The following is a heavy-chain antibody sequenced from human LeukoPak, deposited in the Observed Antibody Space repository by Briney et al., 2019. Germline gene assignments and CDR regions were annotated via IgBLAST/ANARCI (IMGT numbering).Heavy chain of an antibody. J-gene: IGHJ6*03. D-gene: IGHD3-10*02. CDR3: AREYYVYHMDA. CDR1: GSDFSSQG. CDR2: VNQGASQK. Sequence: GGPLRLSGAAAGSDFSSQGMSWVRQARGRGLGWVAIVNQGASQKYYVDSVKGRFTISRDNAENSLYLQMNSLRAAATAVYYCAREYYVYHMDAWGKGTTVTIFS. V-gene: IGHV3-7*01.